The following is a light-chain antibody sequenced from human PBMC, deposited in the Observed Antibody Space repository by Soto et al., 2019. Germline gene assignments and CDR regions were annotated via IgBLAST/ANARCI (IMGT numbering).Light chain of an antibody. CDR1: QNIYTW. J-gene: IGKJ5*01. Sequence: DYQVTQSPSTLSASVGDRVTITCRASQNIYTWLAWYQQKPGKAPELLIFAASSVRSGVPSRFSGSGSGTEFTLAISSLQPEDVATYYCQQSYMDPITFGQGTRLEIK. CDR3: QQSYMDPIT. CDR2: AAS. V-gene: IGKV1-39*01.